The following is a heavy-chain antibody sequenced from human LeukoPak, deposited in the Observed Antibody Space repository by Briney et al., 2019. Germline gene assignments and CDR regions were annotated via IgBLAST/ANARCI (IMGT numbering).Heavy chain of an antibody. CDR3: AIRGYSYDYGMDV. D-gene: IGHD5-18*01. Sequence: PGGSLRLSCAASGFIFSDYWMSWVRQAPGKGLEWVANIKQDGTEKNYLDSVKGRFILSRDNAKNSLYLQLNFLRADDTAVYYCAIRGYSYDYGMDVWGQGTTVTVSS. V-gene: IGHV3-7*03. J-gene: IGHJ6*02. CDR2: IKQDGTEK. CDR1: GFIFSDYW.